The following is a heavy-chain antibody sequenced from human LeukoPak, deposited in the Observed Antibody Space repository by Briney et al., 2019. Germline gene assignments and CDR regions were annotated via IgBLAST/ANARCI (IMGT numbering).Heavy chain of an antibody. CDR2: INPNSGGT. D-gene: IGHD1-26*01. CDR1: GYTFTGYY. CDR3: ARDNKWELPEGYLQH. V-gene: IGHV1-2*02. J-gene: IGHJ1*01. Sequence: ASVKVSCKASGYTFTGYYMHWVRQAPGQGLEWMGWINPNSGGTNYAQKFQGRVTMTRDTSISTAYMELSRLRSDDTAAYCCARDNKWELPEGYLQHWGQGTLVTVSS.